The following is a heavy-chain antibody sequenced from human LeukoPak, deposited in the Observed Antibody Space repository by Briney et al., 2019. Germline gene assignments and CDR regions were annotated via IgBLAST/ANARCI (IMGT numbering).Heavy chain of an antibody. J-gene: IGHJ3*02. D-gene: IGHD2-15*01. Sequence: SETLSLTCTVSGGSISSYYWSWIRQPAGKGLEWIGRIYTSGSTNYNPSLKSRVTMSVDTSKNQFSLKLSSVTAADTAVYYCAREKDIVVVVAATAFDIRGQGTMVTVSS. CDR3: AREKDIVVVVAATAFDI. V-gene: IGHV4-4*07. CDR1: GGSISSYY. CDR2: IYTSGST.